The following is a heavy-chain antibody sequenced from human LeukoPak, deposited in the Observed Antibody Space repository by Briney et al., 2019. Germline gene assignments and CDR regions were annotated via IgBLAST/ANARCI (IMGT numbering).Heavy chain of an antibody. Sequence: GGSLRLSCAASGFTFDDYAMHWVRHAPGKGLEWVAGISWNSGSIDYADSVKGRFTISRDNAMNSLDLQMNSLSLEDTALYYCAKGPRNHYFYFMDVWGKGTTVTVSS. V-gene: IGHV3-9*01. J-gene: IGHJ6*03. CDR3: AKGPRNHYFYFMDV. CDR2: ISWNSGSI. CDR1: GFTFDDYA.